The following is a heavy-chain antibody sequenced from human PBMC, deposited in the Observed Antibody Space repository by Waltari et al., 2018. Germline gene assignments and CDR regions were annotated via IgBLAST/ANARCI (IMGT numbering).Heavy chain of an antibody. CDR3: NSGSFTGY. Sequence: VQLVESGGGLVQPGGSLRLSCAASGFPFSSYWMSWVRQAPGKGLEWMGGFDPEDGETIYAQKFQGRVTMTEDTSTDTAYMELSSLRSEDTAVYYCNSGSFTGYWGQGTLVTVSS. V-gene: IGHV1-24*01. CDR2: FDPEDGET. CDR1: GFPFSSYW. J-gene: IGHJ4*02. D-gene: IGHD1-26*01.